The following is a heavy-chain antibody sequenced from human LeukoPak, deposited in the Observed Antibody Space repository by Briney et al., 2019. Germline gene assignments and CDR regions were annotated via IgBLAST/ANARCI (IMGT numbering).Heavy chain of an antibody. V-gene: IGHV1-18*01. CDR2: ISAYNGDT. CDR3: ARVRLRFLEWLLYEGDWFDP. J-gene: IGHJ5*02. CDR1: GGTFSSYG. Sequence: ASVKVSCKASGGTFSSYGISWVRQAPGQGLEWMGWISAYNGDTNYAQKLQGRVTMTTDTSTSTAYMELRSLRSDDTAVYYCARVRLRFLEWLLYEGDWFDPWGQGTLVTVSS. D-gene: IGHD3-3*01.